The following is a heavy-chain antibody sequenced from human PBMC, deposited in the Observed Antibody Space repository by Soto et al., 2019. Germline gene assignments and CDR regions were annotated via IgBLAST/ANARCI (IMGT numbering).Heavy chain of an antibody. CDR3: ARGGYNYGPNPEFDY. V-gene: IGHV4-59*01. CDR1: GGSISSYY. D-gene: IGHD5-18*01. Sequence: NPSETLSLTCTVSGGSISSYYWSWIRQPPGKGLEWIGYIYYSGSTNYNPSLKSRVTISVDTSKNQFSLKLSSVTAADTAVYYCARGGYNYGPNPEFDYWGQGTLVTVSS. CDR2: IYYSGST. J-gene: IGHJ4*02.